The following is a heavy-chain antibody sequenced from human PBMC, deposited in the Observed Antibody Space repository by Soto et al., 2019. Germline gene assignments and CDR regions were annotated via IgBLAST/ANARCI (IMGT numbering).Heavy chain of an antibody. CDR2: ISYDGSNK. D-gene: IGHD2-15*01. CDR3: AASANGSGGRSFDY. CDR1: GFPFSIYG. Sequence: QVQLVESGGGVVQPGRSLRLSCAASGFPFSIYGMHWVRQAPGKGLEWVAVISYDGSNKYYADSVKGRFTISRDNSKNTLYLQMSSLRAGDTAVFYCAASANGSGGRSFDYWGQGTLVTVSS. J-gene: IGHJ4*02. V-gene: IGHV3-30*03.